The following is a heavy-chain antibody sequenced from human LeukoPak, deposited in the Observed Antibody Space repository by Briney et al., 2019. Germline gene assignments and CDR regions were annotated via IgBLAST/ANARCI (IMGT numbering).Heavy chain of an antibody. CDR2: IRQDGNIK. V-gene: IGHV3-7*01. Sequence: PGGSLRLSCTASEFTLGSYWVSWVRQTPAKGLGWMANIRQDGNIKYYVDSVRGRFSISRDNAKNSLYLQMNNLRVDDTALYYCAREIVGYDAFDIWGQGTMVTVSS. J-gene: IGHJ3*02. CDR3: AREIVGYDAFDI. CDR1: EFTLGSYW. D-gene: IGHD1-1*01.